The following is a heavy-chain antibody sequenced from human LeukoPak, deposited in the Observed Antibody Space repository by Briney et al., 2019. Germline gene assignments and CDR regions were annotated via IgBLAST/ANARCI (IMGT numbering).Heavy chain of an antibody. CDR1: GFTFSDYY. V-gene: IGHV4-59*12. Sequence: GSLRLSCAASGFTFSDYYMSWIRQPPGKGLEWIGYIFYSGSTNYNPSLRSRVTISLDTSKNQFSLKLSSVTAADTAVYYCARLTMFRGVIYGTDWHSDLWGRGTLVTVSS. CDR2: IFYSGST. CDR3: ARLTMFRGVIYGTDWHSDL. J-gene: IGHJ2*01. D-gene: IGHD3-10*01.